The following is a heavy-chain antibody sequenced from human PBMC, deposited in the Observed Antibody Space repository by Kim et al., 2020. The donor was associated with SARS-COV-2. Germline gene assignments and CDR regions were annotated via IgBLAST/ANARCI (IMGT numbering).Heavy chain of an antibody. D-gene: IGHD3-10*01. J-gene: IGHJ6*02. CDR1: GYTFTSYS. CDR3: ARAYMVRVVNGMDV. CDR2: INAGNGNT. V-gene: IGHV1-3*01. Sequence: ASVKVSCKASGYTFTSYSMHWVRQAPGQRLEWMGLINAGNGNTKYSQKFQGRVTITRDTSASTDYMELSSLRSEDTAVYYCARAYMVRVVNGMDVWGQGTTVTVSS.